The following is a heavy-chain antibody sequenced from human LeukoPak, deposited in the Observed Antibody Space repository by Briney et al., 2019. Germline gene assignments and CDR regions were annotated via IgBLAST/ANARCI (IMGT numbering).Heavy chain of an antibody. Sequence: KASETLSLTCTVSGGSISSYYWSWIRQPPGKGLEWIGYIYYSGSTNYNPSLKSRVTISVDTSKNQFSLKLSSVTAADTAVYYCASSARSIAAAEFDYWAREPWSPSPQ. D-gene: IGHD6-13*01. CDR1: GGSISSYY. V-gene: IGHV4-59*01. CDR2: IYYSGST. J-gene: IGHJ4*02. CDR3: ASSARSIAAAEFDY.